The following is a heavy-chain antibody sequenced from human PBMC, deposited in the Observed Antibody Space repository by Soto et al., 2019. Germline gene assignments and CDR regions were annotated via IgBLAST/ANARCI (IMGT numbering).Heavy chain of an antibody. CDR1: GFTFSDYG. D-gene: IGHD4-17*01. CDR2: ISYDGGNK. V-gene: IGHV3-30*18. CDR3: AKDLSDGDYTFAC. J-gene: IGHJ4*02. Sequence: QVQLVESGGGVVQPGRSLRLSCAASGFTFSDYGIHWVRQAPGKGLEWVAVISYDGGNKYYADSVKGRFTISRDNSKNALYLQMNSLRADDTAIYYCAKDLSDGDYTFACWGQGTLVTVSS.